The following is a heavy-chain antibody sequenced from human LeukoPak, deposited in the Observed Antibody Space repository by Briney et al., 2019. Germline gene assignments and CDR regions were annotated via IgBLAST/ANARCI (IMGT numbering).Heavy chain of an antibody. CDR1: GGSFSGYY. D-gene: IGHD2-21*01. J-gene: IGHJ4*02. CDR3: ARGGYCGGDCYDY. CDR2: INHSGST. V-gene: IGHV4-34*01. Sequence: SETPSLTCAVYGGSFSGYYWSWIRQPPGKGLEWIGEINHSGSTNYNPSLKSRVTISVDTSKNQFSLKLSSVTAADTAVYYCARGGYCGGDCYDYWGQGTLVTVSS.